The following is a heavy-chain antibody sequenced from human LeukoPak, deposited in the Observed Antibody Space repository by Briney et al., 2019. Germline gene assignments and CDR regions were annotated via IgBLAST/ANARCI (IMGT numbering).Heavy chain of an antibody. D-gene: IGHD1-26*01. V-gene: IGHV4-39*01. Sequence: SETLSLACTVSGGSINSGTFYWGWIRQPPGKGLEWIGSMYYDGSSYYNPSLKSRVTTSVDTSKNQFSLKLTSVTAADTAVYFCARRSDSGSDDGEDYFDYWGQGTLVTVSS. CDR1: GGSINSGTFY. CDR2: MYYDGSS. CDR3: ARRSDSGSDDGEDYFDY. J-gene: IGHJ4*02.